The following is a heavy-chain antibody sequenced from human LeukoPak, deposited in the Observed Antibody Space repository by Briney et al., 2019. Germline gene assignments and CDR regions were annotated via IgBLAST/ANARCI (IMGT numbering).Heavy chain of an antibody. CDR3: ARDRWVAARTFGDY. Sequence: PGGSLRLSCAASGFTFSSYGMHWVRQAPGKGLEWVAVIWYDGSNKYYADSVKGRFTISRDNSKNTLYLQMNSLRAEDTAVYYCARDRWVAARTFGDYWGQGTLVTVSS. J-gene: IGHJ4*02. CDR1: GFTFSSYG. D-gene: IGHD6-6*01. CDR2: IWYDGSNK. V-gene: IGHV3-33*01.